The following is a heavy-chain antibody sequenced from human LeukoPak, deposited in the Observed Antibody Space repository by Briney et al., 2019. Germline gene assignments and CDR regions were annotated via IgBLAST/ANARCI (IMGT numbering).Heavy chain of an antibody. CDR3: ARQRGTTVTTYQVN. CDR1: GFTFSSYS. Sequence: TGGSLRLSCAASGFTFSSYSMNWVRQAPGKGLEWVSYISGSSSPIYYADSVKGRFTISRDNAKNLLYLQMNSLRDEDTAVYYCARQRGTTVTTYQVNWGQGTLVTVSS. CDR2: ISGSSSPI. D-gene: IGHD4-17*01. J-gene: IGHJ4*02. V-gene: IGHV3-48*02.